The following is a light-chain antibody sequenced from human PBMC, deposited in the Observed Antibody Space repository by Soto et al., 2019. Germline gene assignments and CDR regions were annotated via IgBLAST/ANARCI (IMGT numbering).Light chain of an antibody. V-gene: IGKV3-20*01. CDR3: QQYCSSPPYT. CDR2: GSS. J-gene: IGKJ2*01. CDR1: QSVRNNY. Sequence: EVVLTQSPGTLSLSPGERATLSCRASQSVRNNYLAWYQQKPGQSPKLLIFGSSDRATGIPDRFSGSGSGTDFTLTISRLEPEDFAVYYCQQYCSSPPYTFGQGTKLEIK.